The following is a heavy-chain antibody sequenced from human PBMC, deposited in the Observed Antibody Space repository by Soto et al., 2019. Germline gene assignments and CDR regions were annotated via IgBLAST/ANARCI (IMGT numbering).Heavy chain of an antibody. J-gene: IGHJ4*02. CDR3: AHLTTGGFYFDY. CDR1: GFSLRTSGVG. D-gene: IGHD4-17*01. Sequence: QITLKESGPTLVKPTQTLTLTCTFSGFSLRTSGVGVGWIRQPPGKALEWLALIYWDDGKRYSPSLKSRLTLTKDPSKNQVGLRMTHKDPVDTATYYCAHLTTGGFYFDYWGQGTLVTVSS. CDR2: IYWDDGK. V-gene: IGHV2-5*02.